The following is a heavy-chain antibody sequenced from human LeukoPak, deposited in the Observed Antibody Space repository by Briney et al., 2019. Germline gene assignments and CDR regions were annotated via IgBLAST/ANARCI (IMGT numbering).Heavy chain of an antibody. J-gene: IGHJ5*02. CDR2: INHSGST. Sequence: PSETLSLTCTVSGGSISSYYWSWIRQPPGKGLEWIGEINHSGSTNYNPSLKSRVTIPVDTSKNQFSLKLSSVTAADTAVYYCASRPTRGDVVPFPKPRVGRWFDPWGQGTLVTVSS. CDR3: ASRPTRGDVVPFPKPRVGRWFDP. CDR1: GGSISSYY. D-gene: IGHD4-17*01. V-gene: IGHV4-34*01.